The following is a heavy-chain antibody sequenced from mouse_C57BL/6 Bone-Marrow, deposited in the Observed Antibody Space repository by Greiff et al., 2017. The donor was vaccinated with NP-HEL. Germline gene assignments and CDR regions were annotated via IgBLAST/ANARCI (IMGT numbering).Heavy chain of an antibody. V-gene: IGHV5-12*01. CDR1: GFTFSDYY. J-gene: IGHJ1*03. CDR2: ISNGGGST. Sequence: EVKLMESGGGLVQPGGSLKLSCAASGFTFSDYYMYWVRQTPEKRLEWVAYISNGGGSTYYPDTVKGRFTISRDNAKNTLYLQMSRLKSEDTAMYYCARQGTTVVAPYWYFDVWGTGTTVTVSS. D-gene: IGHD1-1*01. CDR3: ARQGTTVVAPYWYFDV.